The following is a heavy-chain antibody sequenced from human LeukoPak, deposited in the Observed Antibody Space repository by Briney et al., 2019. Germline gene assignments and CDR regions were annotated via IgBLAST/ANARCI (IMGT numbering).Heavy chain of an antibody. D-gene: IGHD3-10*01. CDR2: INHSGST. V-gene: IGHV4-34*01. J-gene: IGHJ6*04. Sequence: SETLSLTCAVYGGSFSGYYWSWICQPPGKGLEWIGEINHSGSTNYNPSLKSRVTISADTSKNQFSLKLSSVTAADTAVYYCARSSEGITMVRGVKLYGMDVWGKGTTVTVSS. CDR1: GGSFSGYY. CDR3: ARSSEGITMVRGVKLYGMDV.